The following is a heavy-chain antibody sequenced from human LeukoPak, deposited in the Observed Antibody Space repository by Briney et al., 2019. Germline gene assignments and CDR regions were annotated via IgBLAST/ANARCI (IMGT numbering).Heavy chain of an antibody. Sequence: GGSLRLSCAASGFTFSSYGMHWVRQAPGKGLEWVAFIRYDGSNKYYADSVKGRFTISRDNSKNTLYLQMNSLRAEDTAVYYCAKGRWHYDILTGYWGQGTLVTVSS. CDR3: AKGRWHYDILTGY. D-gene: IGHD3-9*01. V-gene: IGHV3-30*02. CDR1: GFTFSSYG. CDR2: IRYDGSNK. J-gene: IGHJ4*02.